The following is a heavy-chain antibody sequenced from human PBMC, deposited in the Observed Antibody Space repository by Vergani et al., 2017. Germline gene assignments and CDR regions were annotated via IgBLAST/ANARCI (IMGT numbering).Heavy chain of an antibody. D-gene: IGHD2-21*01. V-gene: IGHV4-4*07. CDR3: ARGNCGGKCPKYNGLAP. CDR1: GGSMSDFY. J-gene: IGHJ5*02. CDR2: IYTNGNG. Sequence: QVHLQESGPGVVKPSDTLSLTCTVSGGSMSDFYWTWIRQPAGRGLEWIGRIYTNGNGNYNESLRSRLTMSIDTSRSQFSLSMSSVTAADTAVYYCARGNCGGKCPKYNGLAPWGRGILVTVSS.